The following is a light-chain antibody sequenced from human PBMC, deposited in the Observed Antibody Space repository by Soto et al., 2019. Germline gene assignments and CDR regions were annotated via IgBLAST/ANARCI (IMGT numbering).Light chain of an antibody. J-gene: IGLJ2*01. V-gene: IGLV2-14*01. Sequence: QSALTQPASVSGSLGQSITISCTGTRTDIGGYNYVSWYQQYPGKAPKLVICEVTSRPSGISDRFSGSKSGNTASLTISGLLAEDEADYFCSSYTNSKAYILFGGGTKLTVL. CDR3: SSYTNSKAYIL. CDR1: RTDIGGYNY. CDR2: EVT.